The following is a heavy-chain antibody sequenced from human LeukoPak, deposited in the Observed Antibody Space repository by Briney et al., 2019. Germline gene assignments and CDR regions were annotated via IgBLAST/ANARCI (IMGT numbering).Heavy chain of an antibody. CDR2: IKGDLSYA. Sequence: GGSLRLSCAASGFTFNKYWMHWVRQAPGKGLVWVSRIKGDLSYANYADFVKGRFTISRDNAKNTLYLQLNSLRVEDTAVYYCVIDNDFWRVDYWGLGTLVTVSS. D-gene: IGHD3-3*01. J-gene: IGHJ4*02. CDR3: VIDNDFWRVDY. CDR1: GFTFNKYW. V-gene: IGHV3-74*01.